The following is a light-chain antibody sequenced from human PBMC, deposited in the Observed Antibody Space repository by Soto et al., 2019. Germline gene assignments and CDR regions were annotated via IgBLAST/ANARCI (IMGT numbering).Light chain of an antibody. CDR3: QQYYSYTRT. CDR1: QGISSY. Sequence: AIRMTQSPSSLSASTGDRVTITCRASQGISSYLAWYQQKPGKAPKLLIYAASTFQSGVSSRFSGSGSGTDFTLTISFLQSEDFATYYCQQYYSYTRTFGQGTKV. CDR2: AAS. J-gene: IGKJ1*01. V-gene: IGKV1-8*01.